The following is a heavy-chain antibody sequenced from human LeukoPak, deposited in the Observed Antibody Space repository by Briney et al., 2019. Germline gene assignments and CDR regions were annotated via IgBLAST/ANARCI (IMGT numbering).Heavy chain of an antibody. CDR1: GGSISSSPYY. Sequence: SETLSLTCTVSGGSISSSPYYWGWIRQPPGKGLEWIGSIYYSGSTYYNPSLKSRVTISVDTSKNQFSLNLNSVTAADTAVYYCARPLNYYYYMDVWGKGTMLTVSS. CDR2: IYYSGST. J-gene: IGHJ6*03. CDR3: ARPLNYYYYMDV. V-gene: IGHV4-39*01.